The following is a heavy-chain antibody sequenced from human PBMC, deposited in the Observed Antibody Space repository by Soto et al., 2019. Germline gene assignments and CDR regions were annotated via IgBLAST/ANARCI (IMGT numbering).Heavy chain of an antibody. Sequence: QVQLVQSGAEVKKPGSSVKVSCKASGGTFSSYAISWVRQAPGQGLEWMGVIIPIFGTANYAQKFQGRVTITADESTSTAYMELSSLRSEDTAVYYCARGGYSSGWDVRGPFDIWGQGTMVTVSS. D-gene: IGHD6-19*01. CDR3: ARGGYSSGWDVRGPFDI. J-gene: IGHJ3*02. CDR2: IIPIFGTA. V-gene: IGHV1-69*01. CDR1: GGTFSSYA.